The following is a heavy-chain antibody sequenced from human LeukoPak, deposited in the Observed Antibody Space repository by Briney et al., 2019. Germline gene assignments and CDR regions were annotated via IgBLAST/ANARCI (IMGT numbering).Heavy chain of an antibody. V-gene: IGHV3-53*01. D-gene: IGHD6-19*01. CDR3: ARDGGSAWFLDY. J-gene: IGHJ4*02. CDR2: IYADGNT. CDR1: GLLVNTNY. Sequence: GGSLRLSCAASGLLVNTNYMTWVRQAPGRGLEWVSFIYADGNTYYADSVKGRFSITRDNAKNSLYLQMNSLRAEDTAVYYCARDGGSAWFLDYWGQGTLVTVSS.